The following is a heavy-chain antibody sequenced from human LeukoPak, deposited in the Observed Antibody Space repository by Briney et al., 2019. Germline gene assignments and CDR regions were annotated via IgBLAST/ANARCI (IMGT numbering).Heavy chain of an antibody. J-gene: IGHJ6*02. CDR1: GFSFRTYW. V-gene: IGHV3-74*03. CDR3: VRSGSMDV. D-gene: IGHD1-26*01. CDR2: ISGDGSTT. Sequence: PGGSLRLSCAASGFSFRTYWMQWVRQAPGKGLVWVSRISGDGSTTTYADSVKGRFTISRDNAKNTLYLQMSSLRAEDTAVYHCVRSGSMDVWGQGTTVTVFS.